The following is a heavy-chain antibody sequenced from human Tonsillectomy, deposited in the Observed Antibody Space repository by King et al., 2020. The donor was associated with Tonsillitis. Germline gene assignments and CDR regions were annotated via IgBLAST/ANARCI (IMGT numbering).Heavy chain of an antibody. CDR3: AGSGATFDY. Sequence: QLQESGPGLVKPSQTLSLTCTVSGGSISTDGYFWRWIRQHPEKGLEWIAYIYYSGSTYYNPSLKSRVTISLDRSQNQFSLKLSSVTAADTAVYYCAGSGATFDYWGQGTLVTVSS. V-gene: IGHV4-31*03. J-gene: IGHJ4*02. D-gene: IGHD2-15*01. CDR1: GGSISTDGYF. CDR2: IYYSGST.